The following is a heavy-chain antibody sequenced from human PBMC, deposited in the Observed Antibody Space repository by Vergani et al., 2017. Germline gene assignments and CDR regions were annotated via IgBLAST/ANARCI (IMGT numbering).Heavy chain of an antibody. Sequence: QVQLQESGPGLVKPSETLSLTCTVSGDSVISTDYHWGWIRQPPGKGLVWIGSMDYSGSTSYNPSLGSRISISFGTPKNHFSLWRTSVTASDTAVYYCASKRGACRAAYCHSYDFWGPGTLVGVSS. J-gene: IGHJ4*02. CDR3: ASKRGACRAAYCHSYDF. CDR2: MDYSGST. D-gene: IGHD2-15*01. V-gene: IGHV4-39*01. CDR1: GDSVISTDYH.